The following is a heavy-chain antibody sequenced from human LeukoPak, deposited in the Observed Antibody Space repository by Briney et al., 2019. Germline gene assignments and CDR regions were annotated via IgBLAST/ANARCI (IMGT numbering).Heavy chain of an antibody. J-gene: IGHJ3*02. Sequence: SVKVSCKASGGTFSSYAISWVRQAPGQGLEWMGGIIPIFGTANYAQKVQGRVTITADESTSTAYMELSSLRSEDTAVYYCARDRFEDTAMVTRAFDIWGQGTMVTVSS. D-gene: IGHD5-18*01. CDR2: IIPIFGTA. CDR1: GGTFSSYA. CDR3: ARDRFEDTAMVTRAFDI. V-gene: IGHV1-69*13.